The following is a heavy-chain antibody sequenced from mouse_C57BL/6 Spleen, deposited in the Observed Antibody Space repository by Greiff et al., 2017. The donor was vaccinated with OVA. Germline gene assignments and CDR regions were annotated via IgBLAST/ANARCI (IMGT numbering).Heavy chain of an antibody. CDR1: GFTFSDYY. V-gene: IGHV5-16*01. D-gene: IGHD1-1*01. CDR3: ARARYGSSPYWYFDV. CDR2: INYDGSST. J-gene: IGHJ1*03. Sequence: EVQRVESEGGLVQPGSSMKLSCTASGFTFSDYYMAWVRQVPEKGLEWVANINYDGSSTYYLDSLKSRFIISRDNAKNILYLQMSSLKSEDTATYYCARARYGSSPYWYFDVWGTGTTVTVSS.